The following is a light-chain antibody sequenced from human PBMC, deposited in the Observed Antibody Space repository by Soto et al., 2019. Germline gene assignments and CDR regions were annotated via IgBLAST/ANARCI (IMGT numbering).Light chain of an antibody. CDR2: AAS. CDR3: QQSLSSPPWT. Sequence: DIQMTQSPSSLSASVGDSVTITCRASQNIKTYLNWYQQKPGKAPNLLIYAASSLHSGVPSRFSGSGSGTDFTLTISSLKPEAFEPSYCQQSLSSPPWTFGQGTKVDIK. J-gene: IGKJ1*01. V-gene: IGKV1-39*01. CDR1: QNIKTY.